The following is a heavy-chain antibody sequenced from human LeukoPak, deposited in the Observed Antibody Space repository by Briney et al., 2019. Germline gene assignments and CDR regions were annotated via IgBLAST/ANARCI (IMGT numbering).Heavy chain of an antibody. V-gene: IGHV1-2*04. J-gene: IGHJ3*02. CDR1: GYTFTGYY. Sequence: ASVKVSCKASGYTFTGYYMHWVRQAPGQGLEWMGWINPNSGGTNYAQKFQGWVTMTRDTSISTAYMELSRLKSDDTAVYYCARGGITGTTRGPTRLNDAFDIWGQGTMVTVSS. D-gene: IGHD1-20*01. CDR2: INPNSGGT. CDR3: ARGGITGTTRGPTRLNDAFDI.